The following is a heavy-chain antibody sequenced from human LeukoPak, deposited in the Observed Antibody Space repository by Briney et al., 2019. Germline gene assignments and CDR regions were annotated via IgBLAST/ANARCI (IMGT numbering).Heavy chain of an antibody. V-gene: IGHV3-53*01. Sequence: GGSLRLSCAASGFTVTGNYMSWVRLAPGEALELVSVIYSGGRTYSADSVKGRFTMSRDVSATPLSLQMTSRRVNDTAIYYCARFVYSGLDWQSGFDSWGQGTLVSVSS. CDR1: GFTVTGNY. CDR3: ARFVYSGLDWQSGFDS. J-gene: IGHJ4*02. CDR2: IYSGGRT. D-gene: IGHD5-12*01.